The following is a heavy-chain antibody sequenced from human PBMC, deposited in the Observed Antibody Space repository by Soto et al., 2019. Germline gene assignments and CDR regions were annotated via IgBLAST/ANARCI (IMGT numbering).Heavy chain of an antibody. J-gene: IGHJ6*02. Sequence: SVKLSCKASGGTFSSYAISWVRQAPGQGLEWMGGIIPIFGTANYAQKFQGRVTITADESTSTAYMELSSLRSEDTAVYYCARGSHDYVWGSYRAGPGYYHGMDVWGQGTTVTVSS. CDR1: GGTFSSYA. CDR2: IIPIFGTA. D-gene: IGHD3-16*02. V-gene: IGHV1-69*13. CDR3: ARGSHDYVWGSYRAGPGYYHGMDV.